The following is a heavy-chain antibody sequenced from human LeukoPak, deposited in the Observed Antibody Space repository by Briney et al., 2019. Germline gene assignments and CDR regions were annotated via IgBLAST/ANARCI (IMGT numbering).Heavy chain of an antibody. D-gene: IGHD2-15*01. J-gene: IGHJ4*02. CDR2: IIPIFGTA. Sequence: SVKVSCKASGGTFSSYAISWVRQAPGQGLEWMGGIIPIFGTANYAQKFQGRVTITADKSTSTAYMELSSLRSEDTDVYYCARGDGGSPVFDYWGQGTVVTVSS. CDR1: GGTFSSYA. CDR3: ARGDGGSPVFDY. V-gene: IGHV1-69*06.